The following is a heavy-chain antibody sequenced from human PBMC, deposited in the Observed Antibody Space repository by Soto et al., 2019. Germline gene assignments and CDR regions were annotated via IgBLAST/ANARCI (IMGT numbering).Heavy chain of an antibody. CDR3: ARDLQAGDDNVNWFAP. CDR1: GFSISRSA. V-gene: IGHV3-30-3*01. CDR2: IAYDGSNK. J-gene: IGHJ5*02. D-gene: IGHD1-1*01. Sequence: QVQLVESGGGVVQPGRSLRLSCAASGFSISRSAMHWVRQAPGQGLEWVAVIAYDGSNKWYADSAKGRFTISRDNSKNTLYLDMSSLRAEDTAIYFCARDLQAGDDNVNWFAPWGQGTLVTVSS.